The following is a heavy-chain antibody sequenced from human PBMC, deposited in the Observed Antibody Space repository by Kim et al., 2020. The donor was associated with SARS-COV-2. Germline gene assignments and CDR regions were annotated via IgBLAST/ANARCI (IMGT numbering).Heavy chain of an antibody. D-gene: IGHD6-13*01. CDR3: AKDPPRLVYSSSWIRGIGV. Sequence: RFTISRDNSKNTLYLQMNSLRAEDTAVYYCAKDPPRLVYSSSWIRGIGVWGQGTTVTVSS. V-gene: IGHV3-23*01. J-gene: IGHJ6*02.